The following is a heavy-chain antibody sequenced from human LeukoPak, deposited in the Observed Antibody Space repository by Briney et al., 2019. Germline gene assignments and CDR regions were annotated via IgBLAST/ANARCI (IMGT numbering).Heavy chain of an antibody. CDR2: ISYDGNSK. D-gene: IGHD6-19*01. CDR1: GFTFSGYW. J-gene: IGHJ5*02. Sequence: GGSLRLSCAASGFTFSGYWMSWVRQAPGKGLEWVAMISYDGNSKQYADLVKGRFTISRDNSKNTLYLQMNSLRTEDTAVYHCAKDLYGSGWCNYFDPWGQGALVTVSS. CDR3: AKDLYGSGWCNYFDP. V-gene: IGHV3-30*18.